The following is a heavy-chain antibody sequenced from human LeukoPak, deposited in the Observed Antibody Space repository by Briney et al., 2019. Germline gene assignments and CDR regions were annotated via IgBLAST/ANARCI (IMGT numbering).Heavy chain of an antibody. J-gene: IGHJ5*02. CDR2: ISGSGGST. V-gene: IGHV3-23*01. CDR3: AKLLASPDLDNWFDP. CDR1: GFTFSSYA. Sequence: GGSLRLSCAASGFTFSSYAMHWVRQAPGKGLEWVSAISGSGGSTYYADSVKGRFTISRDNSKNTLYLQMNSLRAEDTAVYYCAKLLASPDLDNWFDPWGQGTLVTVSS.